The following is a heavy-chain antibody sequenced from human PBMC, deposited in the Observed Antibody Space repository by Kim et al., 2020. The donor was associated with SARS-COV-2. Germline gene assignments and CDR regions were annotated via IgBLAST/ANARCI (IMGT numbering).Heavy chain of an antibody. V-gene: IGHV4-34*01. J-gene: IGHJ6*02. Sequence: SETLSLTCAVYGGSFSGYYWSWIRQPPGKGLEWIGEINHSGSTNYNPSLKSRVTISVDMSKNQFSLKLSSVTAADTAVYYCARGGSWLGIYYYYYGMDVWGQGTTVTVSS. CDR1: GGSFSGYY. D-gene: IGHD6-19*01. CDR2: INHSGST. CDR3: ARGGSWLGIYYYYYGMDV.